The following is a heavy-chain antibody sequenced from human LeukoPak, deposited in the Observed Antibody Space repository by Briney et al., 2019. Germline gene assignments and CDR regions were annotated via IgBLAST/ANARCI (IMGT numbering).Heavy chain of an antibody. D-gene: IGHD5-24*01. CDR3: ARDLGGSNLGRGPFHY. CDR2: INHSGST. J-gene: IGHJ4*02. V-gene: IGHV4-34*01. Sequence: SETLSLTCAVYGGSFSGYYWSWIRQPPGKGLEWIGEINHSGSTNYNPSFKSRVTISVDTSKNQCSLKLSSVTAADTAVYFCARDLGGSNLGRGPFHYWGQGALVIASS. CDR1: GGSFSGYY.